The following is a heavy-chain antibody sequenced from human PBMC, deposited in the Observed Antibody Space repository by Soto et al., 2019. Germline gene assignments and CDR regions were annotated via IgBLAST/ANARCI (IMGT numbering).Heavy chain of an antibody. CDR2: ISYDGSNK. CDR1: GFTFSSYG. V-gene: IGHV3-30*18. J-gene: IGHJ4*02. D-gene: IGHD1-26*01. Sequence: GGSLRLSCAASGFTFSSYGMHWVRQAPGKGLEWVAVISYDGSNKYYADSVKGRFTIYRDNSKNTLYLQMNSLRAEDTAVYYCAKSGGGARYYYDYWGQGTLVTVSS. CDR3: AKSGGGARYYYDY.